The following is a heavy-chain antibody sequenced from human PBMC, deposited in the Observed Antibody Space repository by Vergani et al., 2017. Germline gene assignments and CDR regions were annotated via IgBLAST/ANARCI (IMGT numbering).Heavy chain of an antibody. V-gene: IGHV4-59*01. Sequence: QVRLQESGPGLVKPSETLSLTCSVSGGSMSGYYWSWLPQPPGKELEWIGYMYHSGSTNYNPSLETRVTISGDTSKNQFSLKLNSVTAADTAVYYCGRVADFYGLGRRLLDLWGQGILVTVSS. CDR2: MYHSGST. J-gene: IGHJ5*02. CDR1: GGSMSGYY. D-gene: IGHD3-10*01. CDR3: GRVADFYGLGRRLLDL.